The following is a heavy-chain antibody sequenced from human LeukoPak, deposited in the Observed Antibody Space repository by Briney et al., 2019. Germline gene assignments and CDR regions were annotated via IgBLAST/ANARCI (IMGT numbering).Heavy chain of an antibody. Sequence: RVASVKVSCKASGYTFTSYGISWVRQAPGQGLEWMGWISTNNGVTKYAQKVQGRVTMTTDTSTNTAYMELRSLRSDDTAVYYCATTSPAFYYYYMNVWGKGTTVTVSS. J-gene: IGHJ6*03. CDR2: ISTNNGVT. V-gene: IGHV1-18*01. D-gene: IGHD2-15*01. CDR3: ATTSPAFYYYYMNV. CDR1: GYTFTSYG.